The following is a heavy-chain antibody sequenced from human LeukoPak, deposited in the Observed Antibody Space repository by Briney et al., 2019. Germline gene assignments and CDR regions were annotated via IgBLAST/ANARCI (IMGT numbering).Heavy chain of an antibody. Sequence: GASVKVSCKASGYIFTNYTIHWVRQAPGQRLEWMGWINAGNGNTKYSQKFQGRVTITRDTSASSAYMELSSLRSEDTAVYYCARSTLSIAVPATWGFFDYWGQGTLVTVSS. V-gene: IGHV1-3*01. CDR1: GYIFTNYT. CDR3: ARSTLSIAVPATWGFFDY. D-gene: IGHD6-19*01. J-gene: IGHJ4*02. CDR2: INAGNGNT.